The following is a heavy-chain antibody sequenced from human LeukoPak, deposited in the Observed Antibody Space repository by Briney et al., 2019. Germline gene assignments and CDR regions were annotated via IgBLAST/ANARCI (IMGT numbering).Heavy chain of an antibody. CDR3: ARVGATSGDYYFDY. V-gene: IGHV1-2*06. CDR1: GYTFTGYY. J-gene: IGHJ4*02. D-gene: IGHD1-26*01. CDR2: INPNSGGT. Sequence: ASVKVSCKASGYTFTGYYMHWVRQAPGQGLEWMGRINPNSGGTNYAQKFQGRVTITADESTSTAYMELGSLRSEDTAVYYCARVGATSGDYYFDYWGQGTLVTVSS.